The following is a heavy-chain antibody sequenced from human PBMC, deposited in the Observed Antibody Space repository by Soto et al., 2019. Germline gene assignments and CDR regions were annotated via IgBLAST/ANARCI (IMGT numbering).Heavy chain of an antibody. D-gene: IGHD3-3*01. CDR2: INPSGGGT. V-gene: IGHV1-46*01. CDR1: GYNFIGQY. J-gene: IGHJ4*02. Sequence: QLVQSGAEVKKPGASVKISCKASGYNFIGQYIHWVRQAPGQGLAWMGIINPSGGGTTYAQKVQVSVVKTSYPSTSPVYVELSSLTSEDTAIYFCARLLDVHNTQPFWLGYFDYSGQGALVTVSS. CDR3: ARLLDVHNTQPFWLGYFDY.